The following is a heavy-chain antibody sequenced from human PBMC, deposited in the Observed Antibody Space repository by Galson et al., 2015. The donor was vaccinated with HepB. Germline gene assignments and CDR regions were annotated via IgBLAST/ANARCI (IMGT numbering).Heavy chain of an antibody. CDR3: ARGPDGSGSFDY. J-gene: IGHJ4*02. D-gene: IGHD3-10*01. Sequence: SVKVSCKASGFTFTSSAMQWVRQARGQRLEWIGWIVAGSGNTNYAQKFQERVTITRDMSTSTAYMELSSLRAEDTAVYYCARGPDGSGSFDYWGQGSLVTVSS. CDR2: IVAGSGNT. V-gene: IGHV1-58*02. CDR1: GFTFTSSA.